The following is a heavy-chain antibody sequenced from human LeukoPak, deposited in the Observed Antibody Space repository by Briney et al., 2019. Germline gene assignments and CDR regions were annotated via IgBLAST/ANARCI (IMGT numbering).Heavy chain of an antibody. CDR2: ARSKASNYAT. Sequence: GSARSKASNYATAYDASVKGRFTIFRDDSKNTAYLQMNSLKTEDTAVYYCTVNYCSGGSCYMLWGQGTLVTVSS. V-gene: IGHV3-73*01. D-gene: IGHD2-15*01. CDR3: TVNYCSGGSCYML. J-gene: IGHJ4*02.